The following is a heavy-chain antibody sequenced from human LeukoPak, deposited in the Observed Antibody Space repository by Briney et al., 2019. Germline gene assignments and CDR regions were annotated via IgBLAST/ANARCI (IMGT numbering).Heavy chain of an antibody. CDR1: GFTFDDYA. V-gene: IGHV3-21*01. CDR3: ARGYPFDY. D-gene: IGHD3-16*02. CDR2: ISSSSSYI. Sequence: GGSLRLSCAASGFTFDDYAMHWVRQAPGKGLEWVSSISSSSSYIYYADSVKGRFTISRDNAKNSLYLQMNSLRAEDTAVYYCARGYPFDYWGQGTLVTVSS. J-gene: IGHJ4*02.